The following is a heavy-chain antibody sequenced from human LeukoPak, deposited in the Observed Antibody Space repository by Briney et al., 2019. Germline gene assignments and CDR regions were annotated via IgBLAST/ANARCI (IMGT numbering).Heavy chain of an antibody. J-gene: IGHJ4*02. V-gene: IGHV1-18*04. Sequence: GASVKVSCKASGYTFTGYYMHWVRQAPGQGLEWMGWISTYYGNTNYAQKLQDRVTMTTDTSTSTAYMELTSLRSDDTAVYYCARVYSTNYYGSGDRPFLFDYGGQGTVVTVSS. CDR3: ARVYSTNYYGSGDRPFLFDY. CDR1: GYTFTGYY. D-gene: IGHD3-10*01. CDR2: ISTYYGNT.